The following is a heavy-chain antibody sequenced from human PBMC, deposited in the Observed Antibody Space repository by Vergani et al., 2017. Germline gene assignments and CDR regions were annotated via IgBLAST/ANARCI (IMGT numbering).Heavy chain of an antibody. D-gene: IGHD6-13*01. J-gene: IGHJ6*02. V-gene: IGHV1-2*02. Sequence: QVQLVQSGAEVKKPGASVKVSCKASGYTFTGYYMHWVRQAPGQGLEWMGWINPNSGGTNYAQKFQGRGTMTRDTSISTAYMELSRLRSDDTAVYYCAREGSSSWYYYGMDVWGQGTTVTVSS. CDR3: AREGSSSWYYYGMDV. CDR1: GYTFTGYY. CDR2: INPNSGGT.